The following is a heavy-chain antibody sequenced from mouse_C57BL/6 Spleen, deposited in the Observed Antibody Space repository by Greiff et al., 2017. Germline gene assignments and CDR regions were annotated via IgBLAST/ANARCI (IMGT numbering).Heavy chain of an antibody. CDR2: IYPGGGYT. V-gene: IGHV1-63*01. Sequence: VQLQQSGAELVRPGTSVKMSCKASGYTFTNYWIGWAKQRPGHGLEWIGDIYPGGGYTNYNPKFKGKATLTVDKSSSTAYMQFSSLTSEDSAIYYGARSGNTTVVAGGYYLDYWGQGTTLTVSS. D-gene: IGHD1-1*01. CDR3: ARSGNTTVVAGGYYLDY. CDR1: GYTFTNYW. J-gene: IGHJ2*01.